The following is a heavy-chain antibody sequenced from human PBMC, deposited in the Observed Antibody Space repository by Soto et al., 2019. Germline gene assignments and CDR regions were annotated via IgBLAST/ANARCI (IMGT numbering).Heavy chain of an antibody. D-gene: IGHD3-10*01. Sequence: EVQLVESGGGLVQPGGSLRLSCVASGFAFSSYWMTWVRQAPGKGLEWVANIKQDGSEKYDVDSVKGRFTISRDNAKNSLYLQMNSLRAEDTAVYYCARGGSPGSRHEYWGQGTLVTVS. CDR1: GFAFSSYW. CDR2: IKQDGSEK. V-gene: IGHV3-7*01. J-gene: IGHJ4*02. CDR3: ARGGSPGSRHEY.